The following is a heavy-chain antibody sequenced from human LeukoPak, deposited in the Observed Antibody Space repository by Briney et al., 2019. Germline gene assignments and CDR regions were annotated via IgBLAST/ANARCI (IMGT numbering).Heavy chain of an antibody. CDR3: ASLAGSGKYYYYMDV. CDR2: IYYTGSGST. J-gene: IGHJ6*03. CDR1: GGSTSSSSHY. Sequence: SETLSLTCTVSGGSTSSSSHYWGWIRRPPGKGLEWIGSIYYTGSGSTYYNPSLKSRVTVSEDTSKNQFSLKMSSVTAADTAVYYCASLAGSGKYYYYMDVWGKGTTVTVSS. V-gene: IGHV4-39*01. D-gene: IGHD3-10*01.